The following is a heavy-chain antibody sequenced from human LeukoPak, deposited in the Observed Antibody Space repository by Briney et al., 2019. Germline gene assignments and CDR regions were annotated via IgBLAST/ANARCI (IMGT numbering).Heavy chain of an antibody. J-gene: IGHJ6*03. CDR1: GFYFSGYS. CDR3: ARVEATTGGNYHYYYMDV. V-gene: IGHV3-21*01. CDR2: INSGSTYM. Sequence: GGSLRLSCGASGFYFSGYSMNWVRQAPGKGLEWVSSINSGSTYMYYADSVKGRFTISRDNAKNSLHLQMDSLRAEDTAAYFCARVEATTGGNYHYYYMDVWGKGTTVIVSS. D-gene: IGHD1-1*01.